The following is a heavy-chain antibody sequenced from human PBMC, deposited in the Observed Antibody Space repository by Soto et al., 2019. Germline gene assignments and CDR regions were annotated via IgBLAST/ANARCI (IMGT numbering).Heavy chain of an antibody. CDR2: IYYSGST. CDR1: GGSISSYY. D-gene: IGHD3-9*01. V-gene: IGHV4-59*01. Sequence: SETLSLTCTVSGGSISSYYWSWIRQPPGKGLEWIGYIYYSGSTNYNPSLKSRVTISVDTSKNQFSLKLSSVTAADTAVYYCARARKLTGYYPSGWFDPWGQGTMVTVSS. J-gene: IGHJ5*02. CDR3: ARARKLTGYYPSGWFDP.